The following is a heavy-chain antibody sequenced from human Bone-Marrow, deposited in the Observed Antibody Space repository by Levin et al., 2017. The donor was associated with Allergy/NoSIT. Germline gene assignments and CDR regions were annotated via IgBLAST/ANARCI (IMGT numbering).Heavy chain of an antibody. V-gene: IGHV4-59*01. D-gene: IGHD3-16*02. CDR1: AASIKSNY. J-gene: IGHJ4*02. Sequence: ASETLSLTCSVSAASIKSNYWTWIRQPPGKGLEWIGDFFYGGSTSYSPSLKSRVTISADTSKNPFSLNVTSVNAADTAVYYCARSLTDRYYDYVWGTYRRPWYFDYWGQGILVTVSS. CDR3: ARSLTDRYYDYVWGTYRRPWYFDY. CDR2: FFYGGST.